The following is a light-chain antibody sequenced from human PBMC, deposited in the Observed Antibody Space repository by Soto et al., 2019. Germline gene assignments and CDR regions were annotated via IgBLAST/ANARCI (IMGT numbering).Light chain of an antibody. CDR2: DAS. CDR3: QQYGDSPRS. CDR1: QSIRKS. J-gene: IGKJ1*01. Sequence: EIVLTQSPATLSLSPGARATLSCRASQSIRKSLAWYQQKPGQAPRLLIYDASNRATGIPARFSGSGSGTDFTLTISSLEPEDFAVYYCQQYGDSPRSFGQGTKVDIK. V-gene: IGKV3-11*01.